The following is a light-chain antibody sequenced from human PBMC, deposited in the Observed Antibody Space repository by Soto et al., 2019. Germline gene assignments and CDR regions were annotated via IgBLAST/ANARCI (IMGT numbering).Light chain of an antibody. CDR3: SSYTSSSTPV. J-gene: IGLJ2*01. V-gene: IGLV2-14*01. CDR1: SSDVGGYNY. CDR2: DVS. Sequence: HSALTHPASVSGSPGQSITISCTGTSSDVGGYNYVSWYQQHPGKAPTLMIYDVSNRPSGVSNRFSGSKSGNTASLTISGLQAEDEAEYYCSSYTSSSTPVFGGGTKLTVL.